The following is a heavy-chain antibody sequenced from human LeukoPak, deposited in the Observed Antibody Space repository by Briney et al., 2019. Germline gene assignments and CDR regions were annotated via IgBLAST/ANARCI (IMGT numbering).Heavy chain of an antibody. CDR2: ISCDGSNK. CDR1: GFTFSSYA. Sequence: GRSLRLSCAASGFTFSSYAMHWVRQAPGKGLEWVAIISCDGSNKYYADSVKGRFTISRDNSKSTLYLQMNSLRAEDTAVYYCARSKSSSSPNFDYWGQGTLVTVSS. CDR3: ARSKSSSSPNFDY. D-gene: IGHD6-6*01. V-gene: IGHV3-30-3*01. J-gene: IGHJ4*02.